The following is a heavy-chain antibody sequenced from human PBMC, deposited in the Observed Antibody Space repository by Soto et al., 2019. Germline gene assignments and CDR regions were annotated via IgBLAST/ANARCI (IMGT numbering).Heavy chain of an antibody. CDR3: AKGGTGAVDWFDH. J-gene: IGHJ5*02. V-gene: IGHV3-23*01. CDR2: IRTSGGTT. CDR1: GFSFSNYA. Sequence: EVQLLESGGGLVQPGGSLRLSCAASGFSFSNYAMSWVRQAPGKGLEWVSTIRTSGGTTYYADSVKGRFTISRDNARNTRYLQMKSLRVEDTAVYYCAKGGTGAVDWFDHWGQGTLVTVSS. D-gene: IGHD1-1*01.